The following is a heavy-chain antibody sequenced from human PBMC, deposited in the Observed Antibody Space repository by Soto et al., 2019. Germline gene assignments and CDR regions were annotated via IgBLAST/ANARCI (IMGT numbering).Heavy chain of an antibody. V-gene: IGHV4-39*01. CDR3: ASSPSIDYYDSSGYFDY. D-gene: IGHD3-22*01. Sequence: SETLSLTCTVSGGSISSSSYYWGWIRQPPGKGLEWIGSIYYSGSTYYNPSLKSRVTIPVDTSKNQFSLKLSSVTAADTAVYYCASSPSIDYYDSSGYFDYWGQGTLVTVSS. J-gene: IGHJ4*02. CDR2: IYYSGST. CDR1: GGSISSSSYY.